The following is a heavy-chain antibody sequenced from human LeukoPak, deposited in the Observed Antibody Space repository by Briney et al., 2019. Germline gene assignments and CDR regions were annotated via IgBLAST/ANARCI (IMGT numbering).Heavy chain of an antibody. CDR1: GGSISSSNW. D-gene: IGHD6-19*01. CDR3: ARHSYRIAVANQGNWFDP. V-gene: IGHV4-4*02. J-gene: IGHJ5*02. CDR2: IYHSGST. Sequence: PSGTLSLTCAVSGGSISSSNWWSWVRQPPGKGLEWIGEIYHSGSTNYNPSLKSRVTISVDTSKNQFSLNLKSVTAADTAVYYCARHSYRIAVANQGNWFDPWGQGTLVTVSS.